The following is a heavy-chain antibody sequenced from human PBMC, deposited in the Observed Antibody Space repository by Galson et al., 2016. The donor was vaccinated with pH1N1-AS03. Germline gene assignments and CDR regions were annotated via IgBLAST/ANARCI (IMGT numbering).Heavy chain of an antibody. Sequence: ETLSLTCTVSGGSISSYYWTWIRQPPGKGLEWIGHIYYSGGTNYNPSLKSRVTISVDTSKNQFSLKLCSVTAADTAVYYCARFRSSWTFYYGLDVWGQGTTVTVSS. D-gene: IGHD6-13*01. CDR1: GGSISSYY. V-gene: IGHV4-59*01. CDR2: IYYSGGT. J-gene: IGHJ6*02. CDR3: ARFRSSWTFYYGLDV.